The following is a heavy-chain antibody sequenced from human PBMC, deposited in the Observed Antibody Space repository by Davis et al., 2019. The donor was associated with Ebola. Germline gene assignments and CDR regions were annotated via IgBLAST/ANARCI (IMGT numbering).Heavy chain of an antibody. Sequence: GESLKISCAASGFTFSSYAMHWVRQAPGKGLEWVAVISYDGSNKYYADSVKGRFTISRDNSKNTVYLQMNSLRAEDTALYYCARDWRNFDYWGQGTLVTVSS. D-gene: IGHD3-3*01. V-gene: IGHV3-30-3*01. CDR3: ARDWRNFDY. J-gene: IGHJ4*02. CDR1: GFTFSSYA. CDR2: ISYDGSNK.